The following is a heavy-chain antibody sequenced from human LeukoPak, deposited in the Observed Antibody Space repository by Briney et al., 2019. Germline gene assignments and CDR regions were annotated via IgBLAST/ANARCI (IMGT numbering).Heavy chain of an antibody. V-gene: IGHV3-30-3*01. CDR3: ARGPYGCSSTSCSTGAFDI. CDR1: GFTFSSYA. Sequence: GGSLRLSCAASGFTFSSYAMHWVRQAPGKGLEWVAVISYDGSNKYYADSVKGRFTISRDNSKNTLYLQMNSLRAEDTAVYYCARGPYGCSSTSCSTGAFDIWGQGTMVTVSS. CDR2: ISYDGSNK. D-gene: IGHD2-2*01. J-gene: IGHJ3*02.